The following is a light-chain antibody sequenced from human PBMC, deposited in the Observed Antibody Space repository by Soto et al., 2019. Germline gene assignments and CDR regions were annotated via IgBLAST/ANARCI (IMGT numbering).Light chain of an antibody. CDR1: ESISNW. CDR2: DAS. CDR3: QQYNRLTWT. Sequence: DIQMTQSPSTLSASVGDRVTMTCRASESISNWLAWYQQKPGKAPKLLMYDASTLDSGVPSRFSGSGPGTEFTLIISSLHPDDFATYYCQQYNRLTWTFGQGTKVDI. J-gene: IGKJ1*01. V-gene: IGKV1-5*01.